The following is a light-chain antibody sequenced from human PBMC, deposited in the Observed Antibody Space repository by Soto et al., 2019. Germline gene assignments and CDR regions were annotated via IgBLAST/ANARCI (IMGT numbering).Light chain of an antibody. J-gene: IGKJ4*01. CDR3: QHRSNWALT. CDR2: DAS. Sequence: EIVLTQSPATLSLSPGERATLSCRASQSVSSYLAWYQHKPGQAPRLLIYDASNRATGIPARFSGSGSGTDFTLTISSLEPEDFAVYYCQHRSNWALTFGGGTKVEIK. V-gene: IGKV3-11*01. CDR1: QSVSSY.